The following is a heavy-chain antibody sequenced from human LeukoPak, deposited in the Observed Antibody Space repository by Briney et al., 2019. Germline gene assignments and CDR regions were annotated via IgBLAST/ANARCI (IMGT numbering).Heavy chain of an antibody. D-gene: IGHD3-22*01. CDR1: GYTFTGYH. J-gene: IGHJ4*02. V-gene: IGHV1-2*02. Sequence: SVKVSCKASGYTFTGYHIHWVRQAPGQGLEWMGWINPNSGGTNYAQKFQGRVTMTRDTSISTAYMELSRLTSDDTAVYYCARATGGYYDYFDYWGQGTLVTVSS. CDR3: ARATGGYYDYFDY. CDR2: INPNSGGT.